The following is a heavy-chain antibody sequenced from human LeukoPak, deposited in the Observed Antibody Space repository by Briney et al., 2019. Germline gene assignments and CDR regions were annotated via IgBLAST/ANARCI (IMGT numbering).Heavy chain of an antibody. CDR2: IYSGGST. V-gene: IGHV3-66*01. J-gene: IGHJ6*03. CDR1: EFSVGSNY. Sequence: GGSLRLSCAASEFSVGSNYMTWVRQAPGKGLEWVSLIYSGGSTYYADSVKGRFTISRDNSKNTLYLQMNSLRAEDTAVYYCARDYLPVTTHYYYYYMDVWGKGTTVTVSS. D-gene: IGHD4-17*01. CDR3: ARDYLPVTTHYYYYYMDV.